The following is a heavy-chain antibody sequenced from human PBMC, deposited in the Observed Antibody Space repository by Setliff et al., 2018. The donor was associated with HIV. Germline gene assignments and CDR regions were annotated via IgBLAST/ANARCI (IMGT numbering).Heavy chain of an antibody. CDR3: ARVFRDIVVVSAATAPSYYFDC. CDR2: ISAYYGNT. CDR1: GYTFTNYG. Sequence: ASVKVSCKASGYTFTNYGISWVRQAPGQGLEWMGWISAYYGNTNYAQKLQGRVTMTTDTSTSTAYMELRSLRSDDTAVYYCARVFRDIVVVSAATAPSYYFDCWGQGTLVTVSS. V-gene: IGHV1-18*01. J-gene: IGHJ4*02. D-gene: IGHD2-2*01.